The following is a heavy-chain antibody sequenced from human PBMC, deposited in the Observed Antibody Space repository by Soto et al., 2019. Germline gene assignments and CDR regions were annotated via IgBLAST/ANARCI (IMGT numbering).Heavy chain of an antibody. CDR2: IYYSGST. CDR1: GGSISSYY. D-gene: IGHD3-16*02. Sequence: SSETLSLTCTVSGGSISSYYWSWIRQPPGKGLEWIGYIYYSGSTNYNPSLKSRVTISVDTSKNQFSLKLSSVTAADTAVYYCARTRFGELWFSPKGWFDPWGQGTLVTVS. CDR3: ARTRFGELWFSPKGWFDP. V-gene: IGHV4-59*01. J-gene: IGHJ5*02.